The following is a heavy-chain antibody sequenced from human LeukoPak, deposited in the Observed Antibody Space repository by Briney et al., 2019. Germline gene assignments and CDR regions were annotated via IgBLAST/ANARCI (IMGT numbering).Heavy chain of an antibody. Sequence: GGSLRLSCAASRFTFSNYGMSWVRQAPGKGLEWVSAISGSGATYADSVKGRFTISRDNSKNTLYLQMNCLRAEDTAVYYCAKLEIWGNYRYLDYWGQGTLVTVSS. CDR1: RFTFSNYG. D-gene: IGHD3-16*02. CDR2: ISGSGAT. CDR3: AKLEIWGNYRYLDY. V-gene: IGHV3-23*01. J-gene: IGHJ4*02.